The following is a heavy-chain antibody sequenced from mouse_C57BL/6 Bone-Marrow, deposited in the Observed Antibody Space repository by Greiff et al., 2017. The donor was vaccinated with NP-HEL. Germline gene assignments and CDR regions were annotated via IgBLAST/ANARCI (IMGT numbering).Heavy chain of an antibody. CDR1: GYTFTDYN. CDR2: INPNNGGT. Sequence: VQLQQSGPELVKPGASVKIPCKASGYTFTDYNMDWVKQSHGKSLDWIVDINPNNGGTNYNQKFKGQAILTVDKSSSTAYMELRGLTSEDPAVDYCAMFYRGFAYWGQGTLVTVSA. D-gene: IGHD2-1*01. V-gene: IGHV1-18*01. J-gene: IGHJ3*01. CDR3: AMFYRGFAY.